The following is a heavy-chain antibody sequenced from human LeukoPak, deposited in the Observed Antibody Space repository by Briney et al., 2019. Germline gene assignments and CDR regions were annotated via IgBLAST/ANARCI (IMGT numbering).Heavy chain of an antibody. Sequence: PWETLPLTCTVSGGSISSGGYSWSWIRQHPGKGLEWIGYIFYSGSTNYNPSLKSRVTISVDTSKNQFSLKLSSVTAADTAVYYCARRLFDWGAWFDPWGQGTLVTVSS. CDR1: GGSISSGGYS. CDR3: ARRLFDWGAWFDP. D-gene: IGHD3-9*01. CDR2: IFYSGST. V-gene: IGHV4-61*08. J-gene: IGHJ5*02.